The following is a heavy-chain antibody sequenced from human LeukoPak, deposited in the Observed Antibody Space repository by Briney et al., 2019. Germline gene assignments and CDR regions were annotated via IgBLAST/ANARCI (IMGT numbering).Heavy chain of an antibody. CDR1: GFTFSTYW. V-gene: IGHV3-7*01. J-gene: IGHJ3*01. CDR3: ARDISALDF. Sequence: GGSLRLSSAPSGFTFSTYWMSWVRQAPGKGLEWVANIKQDGSQKYYVDSVRGRFTISRDNAKNSLYLQINSLRAEDTAVYYCARDISALDFWGQGTMVTVSS. CDR2: IKQDGSQK. D-gene: IGHD2/OR15-2a*01.